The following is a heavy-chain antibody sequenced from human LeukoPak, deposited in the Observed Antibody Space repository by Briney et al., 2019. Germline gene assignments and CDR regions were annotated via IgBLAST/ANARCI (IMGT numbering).Heavy chain of an antibody. CDR3: ARARWLDY. Sequence: ASVKVSCKASGYTLSGYYIHWVHQAPGQGLEWMGWINPDSGGTRYVQKFQDRVTMTRDTSISTVYMELSSLRSDDTAVYYCARARWLDYWGQGTLVTVSS. CDR1: GYTLSGYY. CDR2: INPDSGGT. V-gene: IGHV1-2*02. J-gene: IGHJ4*02. D-gene: IGHD5-24*01.